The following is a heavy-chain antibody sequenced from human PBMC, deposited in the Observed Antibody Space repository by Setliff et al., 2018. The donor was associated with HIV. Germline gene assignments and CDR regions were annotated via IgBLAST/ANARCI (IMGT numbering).Heavy chain of an antibody. Sequence: PGGSLRLSCTASGFNFSVYSMNWVRQAPGKGLEWISYITSSGDNLDYAESLKGRFTISRDNAKNSLFLQMDSLRVEDTAVYFCAREPNWRGYYYYFMDFWGTGTTVTVSS. V-gene: IGHV3-48*01. CDR3: AREPNWRGYYYYFMDF. J-gene: IGHJ6*03. CDR2: ITSSGDNL. CDR1: GFNFSVYS. D-gene: IGHD1-1*01.